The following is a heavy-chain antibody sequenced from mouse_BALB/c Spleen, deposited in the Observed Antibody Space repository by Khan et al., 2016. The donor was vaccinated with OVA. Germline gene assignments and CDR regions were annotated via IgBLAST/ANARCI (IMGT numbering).Heavy chain of an antibody. V-gene: IGHV5-6-5*01. CDR2: ISSGDTT. CDR1: GFTFSNYG. CDR3: GRNFRFSF. J-gene: IGHJ3*01. Sequence: EVELVESGGGLVKPGGSLKLSCAASGFTFSNYGVSWVRQTPEKRLEWVASISSGDTTYYPDSVKGRFTISRDNARNILYLQMSSLRSEDTAMYYLGRNFRFSFWGQGTLVTVSA.